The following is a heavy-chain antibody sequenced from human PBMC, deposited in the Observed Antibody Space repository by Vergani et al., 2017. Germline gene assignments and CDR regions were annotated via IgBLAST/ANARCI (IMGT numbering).Heavy chain of an antibody. CDR3: ARGMVRGVEDYYYYGMDV. V-gene: IGHV5-51*01. CDR1: GYSFTNYW. J-gene: IGHJ6*02. CDR2: IYPGDSDT. D-gene: IGHD3-10*01. Sequence: EVQLVQSGAEVKKPGESLKISCKGSGYSFTNYWIGWVRQMPGKGLGWMGIIYPGDSDTRYSPSFQGQVTISADKSINTAYLQWSSLKASDTAMYYCARGMVRGVEDYYYYGMDVWGQGTTVTVSS.